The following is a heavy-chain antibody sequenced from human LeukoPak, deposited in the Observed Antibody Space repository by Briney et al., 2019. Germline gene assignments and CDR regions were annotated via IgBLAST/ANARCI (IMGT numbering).Heavy chain of an antibody. CDR2: INHSGST. V-gene: IGHV4-34*01. J-gene: IGHJ6*02. CDR1: GGSFSGYY. CDR3: ARSRGYQLPRGYYYYGMDV. D-gene: IGHD2-2*01. Sequence: KPSETPSLTCAVYGGSFSGYYWSWIRQPPGKGLEWIGEINHSGSTNYNPSLKSRVTISVDTSKNQFSLKLSSVTAADTAVYYCARSRGYQLPRGYYYYGMDVWGQGTTVTVSS.